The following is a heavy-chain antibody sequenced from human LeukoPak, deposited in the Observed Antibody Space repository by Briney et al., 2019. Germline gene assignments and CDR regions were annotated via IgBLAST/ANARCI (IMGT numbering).Heavy chain of an antibody. D-gene: IGHD2-2*01. CDR1: GYTFTSYG. J-gene: IGHJ4*02. V-gene: IGHV1-18*01. Sequence: AASVKVSCKASGYTFTSYGISWVRQAPGQGLEWMGWITAYNGNTNYAQKLQGRVTMTTDTSTSTAYMELRSLRSDDTAVYYCARGGGIIVVTDEAYDYWGQGTLVTVSS. CDR3: ARGGGIIVVTDEAYDY. CDR2: ITAYNGNT.